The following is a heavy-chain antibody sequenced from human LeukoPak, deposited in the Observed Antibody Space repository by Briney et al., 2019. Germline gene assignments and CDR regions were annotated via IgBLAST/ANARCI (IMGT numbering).Heavy chain of an antibody. CDR1: DGSFSSYF. D-gene: IGHD3-10*01. CDR3: ARERFDLSYYYYMDV. Sequence: SETLSPTCTVSDGSFSSYFWSWIRQPPGKGLEWIGSIYYSGSPNYNPSLKSRVTISRDTSKNHFSLKLSSVTAADTAVYYCARERFDLSYYYYMDVWGKGTAVTISS. V-gene: IGHV4-59*01. CDR2: IYYSGSP. J-gene: IGHJ6*03.